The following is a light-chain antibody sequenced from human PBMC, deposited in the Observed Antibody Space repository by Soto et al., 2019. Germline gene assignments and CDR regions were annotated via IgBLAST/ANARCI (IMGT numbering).Light chain of an antibody. V-gene: IGLV2-14*01. CDR3: SSFTSRFTFSYV. CDR2: EVT. Sequence: HSVLTQPASVSGSPGQSITISCTGTSSDVGGYNYVSWYQQYPGKAPKILIYEVTTRPSGVSDRFSGSKSGNTASLTISGLQAEDDADYYCSSFTSRFTFSYVFGTGTKVTVL. CDR1: SSDVGGYNY. J-gene: IGLJ1*01.